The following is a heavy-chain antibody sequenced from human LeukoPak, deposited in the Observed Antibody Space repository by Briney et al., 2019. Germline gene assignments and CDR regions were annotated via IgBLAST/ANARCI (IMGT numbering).Heavy chain of an antibody. CDR3: ARAPNTAMAYFDY. D-gene: IGHD5-18*01. CDR2: IYHSGST. CDR1: GGSISSGGYP. V-gene: IGHV4-30-2*01. Sequence: SQTLSLTCAVSGGSISSGGYPWSWIRQPPGKGLEWIGYIYHSGSTYYNPSLKSRVTISVDRSKNQFSLKLSSVTAADTAVYYCARAPNTAMAYFDYWGQGTLVTVSS. J-gene: IGHJ4*02.